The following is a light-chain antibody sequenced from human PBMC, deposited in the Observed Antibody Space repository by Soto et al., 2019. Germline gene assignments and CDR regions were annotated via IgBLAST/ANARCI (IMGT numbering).Light chain of an antibody. J-gene: IGKJ4*01. CDR1: QTINFY. CDR2: GAS. V-gene: IGKV1-39*01. CDR3: QQSYTAPVT. Sequence: DIQMTQSPSSLSASVGDRVTITCRASQTINFYLNWYHQRPGNAPKLLVYGASRLQSGVPSRFSGIGTGTEFTLTITSLQPADFATYFCQQSYTAPVTFGGGTKVDI.